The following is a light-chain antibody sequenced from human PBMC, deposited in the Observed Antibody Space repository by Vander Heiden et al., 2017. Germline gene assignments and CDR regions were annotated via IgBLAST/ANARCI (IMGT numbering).Light chain of an antibody. CDR3: QQRDSTPRT. CDR1: QSISSY. Sequence: DLQMTQSPSSLSASVGDRVTITCRASQSISSYLNWYQQKPGKAPKLLIYAASSLQSGVPSRFSGSGSGTDFTLTISRLQPEDFATYYCQQRDSTPRTFGQGTKVEIK. J-gene: IGKJ1*01. CDR2: AAS. V-gene: IGKV1-39*01.